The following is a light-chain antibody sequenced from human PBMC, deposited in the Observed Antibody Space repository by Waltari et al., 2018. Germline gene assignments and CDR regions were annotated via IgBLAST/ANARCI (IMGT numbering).Light chain of an antibody. CDR2: EAS. J-gene: IGKJ1*01. Sequence: DIQMTQSPSTLSASVGDRVTITCRASQSNSCLAWYQQKPGKAPKFLSYEASSLESGVPSRFGGSGSGAEFTLTISSLQPDDFATYYCQQYKSYPRTFGQGTKVEIK. V-gene: IGKV1-5*03. CDR3: QQYKSYPRT. CDR1: QSNSC.